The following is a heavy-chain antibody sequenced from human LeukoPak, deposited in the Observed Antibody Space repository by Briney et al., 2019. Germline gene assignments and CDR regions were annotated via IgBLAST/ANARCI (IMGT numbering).Heavy chain of an antibody. V-gene: IGHV3-9*01. Sequence: GGSLRLSCVGSGFAFHNYAMYWVRRPPGKGLEWVSAINWNSDTKAYADSVKGRFTISRDRARNSLYLQMDSLRPDDTALYYCAKDTGGNGAYFYAMDVWGQGTSVTVSS. D-gene: IGHD4-23*01. J-gene: IGHJ6*02. CDR1: GFAFHNYA. CDR3: AKDTGGNGAYFYAMDV. CDR2: INWNSDTK.